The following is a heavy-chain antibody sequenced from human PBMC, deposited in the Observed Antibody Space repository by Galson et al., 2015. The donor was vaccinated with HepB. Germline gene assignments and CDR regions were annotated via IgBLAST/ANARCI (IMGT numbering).Heavy chain of an antibody. Sequence: SLRLSCAASGFAFMSYAMSWVRQAPGKGLEWVSSISGGGGTTYFADSVKGRFTISRENSKNALYLHMNSLRAEDTAIYYCAKVPSRSYDILTGYAPWGQGTLVTVSS. CDR2: ISGGGGTT. CDR3: AKVPSRSYDILTGYAP. J-gene: IGHJ5*02. D-gene: IGHD3-9*01. V-gene: IGHV3-23*01. CDR1: GFAFMSYA.